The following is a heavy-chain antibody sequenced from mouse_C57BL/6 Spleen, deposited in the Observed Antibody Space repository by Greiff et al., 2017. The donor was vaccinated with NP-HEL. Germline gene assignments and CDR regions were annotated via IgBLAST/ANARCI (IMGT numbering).Heavy chain of an antibody. V-gene: IGHV1-59*01. CDR2: IDPSDSYT. J-gene: IGHJ2*01. CDR1: GYTFTSYW. Sequence: QVQLQQPGAELVRPGTSVKLSCKASGYTFTSYWMHWVKQRPGQGLEWIGVIDPSDSYTNYNQKFKGKATLTVDTSSSTAYMQLSSLTSEDSAVYYCARSCDYWGQGTTLTVSS. CDR3: ARSCDY.